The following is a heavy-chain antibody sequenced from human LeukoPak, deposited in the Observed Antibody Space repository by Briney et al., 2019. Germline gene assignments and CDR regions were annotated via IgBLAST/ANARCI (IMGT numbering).Heavy chain of an antibody. CDR3: AKDWYYDILTGYQHYFDY. V-gene: IGHV3-30*18. D-gene: IGHD3-9*01. CDR1: GFTFSSYG. Sequence: GGSLRLSCAASGFTFSSYGMHWVRQAPGKGLEWVAVISYDGSNKYYADSVKGRFTISRDNSKNTLYLQMNSLRAEDTAVYYCAKDWYYDILTGYQHYFDYWGQGTLVTVSS. J-gene: IGHJ4*02. CDR2: ISYDGSNK.